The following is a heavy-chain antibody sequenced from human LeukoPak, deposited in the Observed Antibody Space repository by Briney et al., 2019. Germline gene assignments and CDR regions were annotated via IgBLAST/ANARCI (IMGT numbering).Heavy chain of an antibody. D-gene: IGHD6-19*01. CDR3: AKDLRESSDWHGNFDY. CDR2: ITNSGGST. V-gene: IGHV3-23*01. Sequence: QPGGSLRLSCAASGFTFSSYAMTWVRQAPGKGLEWVSGITNSGGSTYYADSVKGRFTISRDNSKNTLYLQMNSLRAEDTAVYYCAKDLRESSDWHGNFDYWGQGTLVTVSS. CDR1: GFTFSSYA. J-gene: IGHJ4*02.